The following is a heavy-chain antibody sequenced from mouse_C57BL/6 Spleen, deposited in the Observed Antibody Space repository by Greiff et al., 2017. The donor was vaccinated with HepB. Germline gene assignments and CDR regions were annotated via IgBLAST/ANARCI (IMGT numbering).Heavy chain of an antibody. Sequence: VQLQQSGPELVKPGASVKLSCKASGYTFTDYYMNWVKQSHGKSLEWIGDINPNNGGTSYNQKFKGKATLTVDKSSSTAYMELRSLTSEDSAVYYCARNHYYAMDYWGQGTSVTVAS. CDR2: INPNNGGT. CDR3: ARNHYYAMDY. V-gene: IGHV1-26*01. CDR1: GYTFTDYY. J-gene: IGHJ4*01.